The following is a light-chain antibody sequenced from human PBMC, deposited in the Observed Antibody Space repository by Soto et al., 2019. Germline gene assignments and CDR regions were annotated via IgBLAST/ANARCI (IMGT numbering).Light chain of an antibody. CDR3: QQYGSSPPYT. CDR2: GAS. Sequence: EIVLTQSPGTLSLSPGERATLSCRASQSVSSSYLAWYQQKPGQAPRLLIYGASSRATGIPDRFSGSGSGTDVTLTISRLEPEDFAVYYCQQYGSSPPYTFGQATKLEIK. CDR1: QSVSSSY. V-gene: IGKV3-20*01. J-gene: IGKJ2*01.